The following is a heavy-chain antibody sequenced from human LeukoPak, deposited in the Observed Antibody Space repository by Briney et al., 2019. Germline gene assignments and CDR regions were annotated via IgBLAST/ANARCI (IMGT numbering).Heavy chain of an antibody. CDR3: ARAKPKNMVRGLIMRRESRYYFDY. D-gene: IGHD3-10*01. CDR2: ISAYNGST. J-gene: IGHJ4*02. V-gene: IGHV1-18*01. CDR1: GYTFTSYG. Sequence: GASVKVYCKASGYTFTSYGISWVRQAPGQGLEWMGWISAYNGSTNYAQKLQGRVTMTTDTSTSTAYMELRSLRSDDTAVYYCARAKPKNMVRGLIMRRESRYYFDYWGQGTLVTVSS.